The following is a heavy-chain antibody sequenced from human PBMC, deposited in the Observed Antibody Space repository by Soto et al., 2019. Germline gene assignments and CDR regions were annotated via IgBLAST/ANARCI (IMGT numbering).Heavy chain of an antibody. D-gene: IGHD6-13*01. CDR2: INPYNGGT. CDR3: ARGIAAAAARGMDV. CDR1: GYTFTAYY. Sequence: GASVKVSCKASGYTFTAYYMHWVQQAPGQGLEWMGWINPYNGGTHYAQKFQGWVTMTRDTSINTAYMELQRLKFDDTAVYYCARGIAAAAARGMDVWGQGTTVTVSS. J-gene: IGHJ6*02. V-gene: IGHV1-2*04.